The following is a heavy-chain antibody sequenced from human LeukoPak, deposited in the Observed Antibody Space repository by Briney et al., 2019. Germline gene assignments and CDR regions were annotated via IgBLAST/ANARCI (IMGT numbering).Heavy chain of an antibody. J-gene: IGHJ6*03. CDR2: MNPNSGNT. CDR3: ARGGIAAPLAHYYYYYYMDV. D-gene: IGHD6-13*01. V-gene: IGHV1-8*01. Sequence: GASVKVCCKASGYTFTSYDINWVRQATGQGLEWMGWMNPNSGNTGYAQKFQGRVTMTRNTSISTAYMELSSLRSEDTAVYYCARGGIAAPLAHYYYYYYMDVWGKGTTVTVSS. CDR1: GYTFTSYD.